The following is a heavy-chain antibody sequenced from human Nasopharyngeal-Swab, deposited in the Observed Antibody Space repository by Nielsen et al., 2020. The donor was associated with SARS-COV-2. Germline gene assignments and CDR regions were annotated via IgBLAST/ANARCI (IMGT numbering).Heavy chain of an antibody. CDR1: GGSISSYY. D-gene: IGHD2-21*02. V-gene: IGHV4-34*01. CDR3: ARGGYYCGGDCYHTLDY. J-gene: IGHJ4*02. CDR2: INHSGST. Sequence: SETLSLTCTVSGGSISSYYWSWIRQPPGKGLEWIGEINHSGSTNYNPSLKSRVTISVDTSKNQFSLKLSSVTAADTAVYYCARGGYYCGGDCYHTLDYWGQGTLVTVSS.